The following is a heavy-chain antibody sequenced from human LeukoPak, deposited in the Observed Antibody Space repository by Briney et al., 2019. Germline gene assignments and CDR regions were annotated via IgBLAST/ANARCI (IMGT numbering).Heavy chain of an antibody. V-gene: IGHV3-21*01. Sequence: GGSLTLSCPASGFIFRSSTLTCVRQSPWKGLEWFSYISSSGTYRYSADSVKGRFIMSREIAKISLDLQMNSLRAEDTAVFYCARDFLNAIDIRGQGTMVTVSS. CDR3: ARDFLNAIDI. J-gene: IGHJ3*02. D-gene: IGHD2/OR15-2a*01. CDR1: GFIFRSST. CDR2: ISSSGTYR.